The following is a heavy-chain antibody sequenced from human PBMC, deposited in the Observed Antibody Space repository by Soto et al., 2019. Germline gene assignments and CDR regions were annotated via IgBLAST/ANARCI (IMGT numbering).Heavy chain of an antibody. CDR2: ITHSGTYV. Sequence: SLGLSGTASGSTFSEYSVSWVRQAPGKGLEWVSSITHSGTYVYYADSVKGRFTISRDSASNSLFLQMTSLRAEETAVYHCARARGNDWYSDYWGQGTLVTVSS. D-gene: IGHD5-12*01. J-gene: IGHJ4*02. V-gene: IGHV3-21*01. CDR1: GSTFSEYS. CDR3: ARARGNDWYSDY.